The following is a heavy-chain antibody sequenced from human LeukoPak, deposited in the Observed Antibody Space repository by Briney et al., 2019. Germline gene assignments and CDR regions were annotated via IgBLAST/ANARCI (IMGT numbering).Heavy chain of an antibody. V-gene: IGHV4-30-4*01. Sequence: PSQTPSLTCTVSGGSIRSGDYYWSWIRQPPGKGLEWIGYIYYSGSTYYNPSLKGRVTISVDTSKNQFSLKLNSVTAADTAVYYCARAGSQYYYDSSGYYYWGQGTLVTVSS. J-gene: IGHJ4*02. CDR1: GGSIRSGDYY. CDR2: IYYSGST. D-gene: IGHD3-22*01. CDR3: ARAGSQYYYDSSGYYY.